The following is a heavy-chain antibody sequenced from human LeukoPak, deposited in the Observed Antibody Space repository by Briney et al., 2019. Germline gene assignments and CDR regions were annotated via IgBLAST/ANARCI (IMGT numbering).Heavy chain of an antibody. V-gene: IGHV3-20*04. CDR2: INWNGGST. Sequence: GGSLRLSCAASGFTFDDYGMSWVRQAPGKRLEWVSGINWNGGSTGYADPVKGRFTISRDNAKNSLYLQMNSLRAEDTALYYCARDGAPFRTTMIAGDAFDIWGQGTMVTVSS. CDR1: GFTFDDYG. CDR3: ARDGAPFRTTMIAGDAFDI. J-gene: IGHJ3*02. D-gene: IGHD1-1*01.